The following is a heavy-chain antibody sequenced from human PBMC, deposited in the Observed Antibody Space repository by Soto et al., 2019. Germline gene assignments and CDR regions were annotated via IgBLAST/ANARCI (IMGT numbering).Heavy chain of an antibody. J-gene: IGHJ6*02. V-gene: IGHV1-2*04. Sequence: GASVKVSCKASGYTFTGYYMHWVRQAPGQGLEWMGWINPNSGGTNYAQKFQGWVTMTRDTSISTAHMELSRLRSDDTAVYYCARAGGQWLENYYYYYGMDVWGQGTTVTVSS. CDR3: ARAGGQWLENYYYYYGMDV. D-gene: IGHD6-19*01. CDR2: INPNSGGT. CDR1: GYTFTGYY.